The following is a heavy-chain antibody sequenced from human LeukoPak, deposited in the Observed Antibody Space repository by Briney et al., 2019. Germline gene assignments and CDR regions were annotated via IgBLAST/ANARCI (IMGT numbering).Heavy chain of an antibody. CDR2: IYPGDSDT. D-gene: IGHD3-3*01. V-gene: IGHV5-51*01. CDR1: GYSFTSYW. CDR3: ARGSYYDFWRGYYPDAFDI. J-gene: IGHJ3*02. Sequence: GESLKISCKGSGYSFTSYWIGWVRQMPGKGLEWMGIIYPGDSDTRYSPSFQGQVTISADKSISTAYLQWSSLKASDTAMYYCARGSYYDFWRGYYPDAFDIWGQGTMVTVSS.